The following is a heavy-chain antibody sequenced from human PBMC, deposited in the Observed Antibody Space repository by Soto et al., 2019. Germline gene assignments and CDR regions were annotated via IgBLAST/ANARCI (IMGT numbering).Heavy chain of an antibody. Sequence: GESLKISCQVSGYRFTDYWIGWVRQTPGKGLEWMGIFYPDDSDSRYNPSFQGQVTFSADKSITTAYVQWSSLKASDSAMYYCARFGGPGLSHNWFDTWGQGTLVTVSS. CDR1: GYRFTDYW. CDR2: FYPDDSDS. J-gene: IGHJ5*02. CDR3: ARFGGPGLSHNWFDT. V-gene: IGHV5-51*01. D-gene: IGHD3-3*01.